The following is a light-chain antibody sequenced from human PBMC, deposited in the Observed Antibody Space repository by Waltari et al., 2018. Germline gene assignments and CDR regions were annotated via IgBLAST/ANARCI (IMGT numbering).Light chain of an antibody. CDR2: RKD. Sequence: QSVLTQPPSASGAPGPRVTTSFSGTFSHFRIIVVNCSQPVPGTVPKLLIYRKDQRPSGVPDRFSGSKSGSSASLAISGLRSEDEADYFCASWDDSPNGRWVFGGGTKVTVL. V-gene: IGLV1-44*01. J-gene: IGLJ3*02. CDR1: FSHFRIIV. CDR3: ASWDDSPNGRWV.